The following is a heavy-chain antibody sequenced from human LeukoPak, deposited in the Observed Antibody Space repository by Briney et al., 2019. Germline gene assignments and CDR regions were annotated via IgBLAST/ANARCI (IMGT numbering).Heavy chain of an antibody. CDR2: INHSGST. Sequence: SETLSLTCAVYGGSFSGYYWSWIRQPPGKGLEWIGEINHSGSTNYNPSLKSRVTISVDASKNQFSLKLSSVTAADTAVYYCARVSYSSSWYYHYMDVWGKGTTVTVSS. D-gene: IGHD6-13*01. V-gene: IGHV4-34*01. CDR1: GGSFSGYY. J-gene: IGHJ6*03. CDR3: ARVSYSSSWYYHYMDV.